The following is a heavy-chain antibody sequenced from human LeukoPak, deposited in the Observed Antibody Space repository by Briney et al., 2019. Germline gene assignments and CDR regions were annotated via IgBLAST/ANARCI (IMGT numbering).Heavy chain of an antibody. CDR1: GFTFSDYY. V-gene: IGHV3-11*01. CDR3: ARDLCSSTGCYYFDY. J-gene: IGHJ4*02. Sequence: GGSLRLSCAASGFTFSDYYMSWIRQAPGKGLEWVSYISSSGSTIYYADSVKGRFTISRDNAKNSLYLQMNSLRAEDTAVYYCARDLCSSTGCYYFDYWGQGTLVTVSS. D-gene: IGHD2-2*01. CDR2: ISSSGSTI.